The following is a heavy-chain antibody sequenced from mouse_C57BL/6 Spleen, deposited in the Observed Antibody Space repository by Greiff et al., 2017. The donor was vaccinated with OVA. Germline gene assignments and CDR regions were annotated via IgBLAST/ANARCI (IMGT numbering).Heavy chain of an antibody. D-gene: IGHD2-5*01. Sequence: VQLQQPGAELVKPGASVKLSCKASGYTFTSYWMHWVKQRPGQGLEWIGMIHPNSGSTNYNEKSKSKATLTVDKSSSTAYMQLSSLTSEDSAVYYCGGGSYYSNFDYWGQGTTLTVSS. CDR1: GYTFTSYW. CDR2: IHPNSGST. CDR3: GGGSYYSNFDY. V-gene: IGHV1-64*01. J-gene: IGHJ2*01.